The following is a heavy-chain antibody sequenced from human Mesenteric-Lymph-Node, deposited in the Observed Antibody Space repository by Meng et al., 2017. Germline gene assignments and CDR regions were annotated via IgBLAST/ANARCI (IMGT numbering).Heavy chain of an antibody. CDR3: ARVGFTFGIDY. J-gene: IGHJ4*02. CDR2: INHSGST. V-gene: IGHV4-34*01. Sequence: SETLSLTCAVYGGSFSGYYWSWIRQPPGKGLEWIGEINHSGSTNYNPSLKSRVTISVDTSKNQFSLKLNSVTAADTAVYFCARVGFTFGIDYWGQGTLVTVSS. D-gene: IGHD3-16*01. CDR1: GGSFSGYY.